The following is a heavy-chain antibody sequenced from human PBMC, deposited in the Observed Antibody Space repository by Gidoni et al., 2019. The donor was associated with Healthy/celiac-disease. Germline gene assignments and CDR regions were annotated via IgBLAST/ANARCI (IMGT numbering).Heavy chain of an antibody. V-gene: IGHV1-18*01. CDR1: GYTFTSYG. Sequence: QVQLVQSGAEVKKPGASVKVSCKASGYTFTSYGINWVRQAPGQGLEWMGWISGYNGNTNYAQKFQGRVTMTTDTSTSTAYMELRSLRSDDTAVYYCARDHQIAVAGTQGYWGQGTLVTVSS. J-gene: IGHJ4*02. CDR2: ISGYNGNT. D-gene: IGHD6-19*01. CDR3: ARDHQIAVAGTQGY.